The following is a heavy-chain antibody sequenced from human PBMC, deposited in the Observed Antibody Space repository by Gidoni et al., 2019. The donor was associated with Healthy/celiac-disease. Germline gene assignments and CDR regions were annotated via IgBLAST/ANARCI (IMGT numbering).Heavy chain of an antibody. CDR3: ARTRGYSYGYWFDP. CDR2: IYYSGST. D-gene: IGHD5-18*01. Sequence: QVQLQESGPGLVKPSETLSLTCTVSGGSISSYYWSWIRQPPGKGLEWIRYIYYSGSTNYNPSLKSRVTISVDTSKNQFSLKLSSVTAADTAVYYCARTRGYSYGYWFDPWGQGTLVTVSS. J-gene: IGHJ5*02. V-gene: IGHV4-59*01. CDR1: GGSISSYY.